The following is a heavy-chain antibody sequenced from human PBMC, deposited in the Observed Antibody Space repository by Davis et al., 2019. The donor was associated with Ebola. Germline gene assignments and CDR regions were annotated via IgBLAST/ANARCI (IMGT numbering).Heavy chain of an antibody. CDR3: ARELSINGDEYFQH. CDR2: ISTYSDEI. Sequence: ASVKVSCKASGYTFTTYSITWVRQAPGQGLEWMGWISTYSDEINYAQKFQGRVTMSKDTSTNTAYMEMWNLGSDDTAVYYCARELSINGDEYFQHWGQGTLVTVSS. V-gene: IGHV1-18*01. CDR1: GYTFTTYS. J-gene: IGHJ1*01. D-gene: IGHD2-21*01.